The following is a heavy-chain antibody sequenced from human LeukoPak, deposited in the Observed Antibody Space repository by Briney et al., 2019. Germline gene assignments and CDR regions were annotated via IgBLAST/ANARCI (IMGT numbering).Heavy chain of an antibody. J-gene: IGHJ3*02. V-gene: IGHV3-11*01. CDR3: ARGTRTPYGDYGRAFDI. CDR2: ISSSGSTI. Sequence: PSETLSLTCTVSGGSISSYYWSWIRQAPGKGLEWVSYISSSGSTIYYADSVKGRFTISRDNAKNSLYLQMNSLRAEDTAVYYCARGTRTPYGDYGRAFDIWGQGTMVTVSS. CDR1: GGSISSYY. D-gene: IGHD4-17*01.